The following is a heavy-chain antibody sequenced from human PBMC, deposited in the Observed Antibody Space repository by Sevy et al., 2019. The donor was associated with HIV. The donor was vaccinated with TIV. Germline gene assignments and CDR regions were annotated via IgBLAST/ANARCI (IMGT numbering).Heavy chain of an antibody. D-gene: IGHD1-26*01. CDR3: ARDWVAATDFNYYYYGMDV. V-gene: IGHV4-4*07. CDR2: LYTSGST. CDR1: GGSISSYY. J-gene: IGHJ6*02. Sequence: SETLSLTCTVSGGSISSYYWSWIRRPAGKGLEWIGHLYTSGSTNDNPSLKSRVTMSVDTSKNQFSLKLSSVTAADTAVYYCARDWVAATDFNYYYYGMDVWGQGTTVTVSS.